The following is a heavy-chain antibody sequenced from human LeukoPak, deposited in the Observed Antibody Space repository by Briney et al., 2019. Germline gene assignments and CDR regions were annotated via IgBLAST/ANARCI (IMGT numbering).Heavy chain of an antibody. Sequence: SQTLSLTCAISGDIISSNSAAWNWIRQSPSRGLEWLVRTYYRSNLYNDYAVSVKVRITISADTSKNQFSLQLNSVTPEDTAVYYCARSISGLGDWGQGTLVTVSS. V-gene: IGHV6-1*01. CDR1: GDIISSNSAA. CDR3: ARSISGLGD. CDR2: TYYRSNLYN. D-gene: IGHD3-16*01. J-gene: IGHJ4*02.